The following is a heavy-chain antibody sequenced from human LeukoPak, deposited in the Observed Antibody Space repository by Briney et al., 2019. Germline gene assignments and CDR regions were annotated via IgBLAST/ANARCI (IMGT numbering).Heavy chain of an antibody. V-gene: IGHV3-53*01. D-gene: IGHD3-10*01. CDR2: IYTSGNT. CDR1: GFTVSSNY. Sequence: PGGSLRLSCAASGFTVSSNYMSWVRQAPGKGLEWVSVIYTSGNTYYADSVKGRFTISRDNSKNTLYLQMNSLRAEDTAVYYCARLANYGSGSYVFDYWGQGTLVTVSS. J-gene: IGHJ4*02. CDR3: ARLANYGSGSYVFDY.